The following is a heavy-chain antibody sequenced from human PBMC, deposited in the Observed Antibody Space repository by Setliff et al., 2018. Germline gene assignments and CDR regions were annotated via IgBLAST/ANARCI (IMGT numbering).Heavy chain of an antibody. CDR2: ISVYNGKT. D-gene: IGHD6-13*01. CDR1: GYTFTSYD. CDR3: ARGHRSAMAAAGTVYGMDV. Sequence: ASVKVSCKASGYTFTSYDINWVRQATGQGLEWMGWISVYNGKTKYAQKFQGRVTMTTDTSTSTAYMELSSLRSEDAAVYYCARGHRSAMAAAGTVYGMDVWGQGTTVTVSS. V-gene: IGHV1-18*04. J-gene: IGHJ6*02.